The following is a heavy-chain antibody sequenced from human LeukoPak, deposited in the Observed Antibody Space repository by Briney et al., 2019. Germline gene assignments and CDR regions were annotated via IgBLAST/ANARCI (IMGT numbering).Heavy chain of an antibody. CDR3: ARVQRGIAVALDY. Sequence: GGSLRLSCAASGFTFSDYYMSWIRQAPGKGLEWVSYISSSGNTIYYADSVKGRFTISRDNVKNLLYLQMNSLRAEDTAVYYCARVQRGIAVALDYWGQGTLATVSS. D-gene: IGHD6-19*01. J-gene: IGHJ4*02. V-gene: IGHV3-11*04. CDR2: ISSSGNTI. CDR1: GFTFSDYY.